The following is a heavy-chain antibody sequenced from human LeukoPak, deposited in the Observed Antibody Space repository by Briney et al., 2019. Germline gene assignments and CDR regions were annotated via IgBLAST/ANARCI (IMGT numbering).Heavy chain of an antibody. CDR1: GFTFDDYA. D-gene: IGHD5-12*01. Sequence: PGRSLRLSCAASGFTFDDYAMHWVRQAPGKGLEWVSGISWNSGSIGYADSVKGRFTISRDNSKNTLYLQMNSLRAEDTAVYYCAKGGGYSGYDHYFDYWGQGTLVTVSS. CDR3: AKGGGYSGYDHYFDY. J-gene: IGHJ4*02. V-gene: IGHV3-9*01. CDR2: ISWNSGSI.